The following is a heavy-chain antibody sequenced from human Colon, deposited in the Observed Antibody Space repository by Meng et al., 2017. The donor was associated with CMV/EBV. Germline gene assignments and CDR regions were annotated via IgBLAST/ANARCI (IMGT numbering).Heavy chain of an antibody. J-gene: IGHJ4*02. CDR2: ISTDGSTT. CDR3: TRGRSGNYGYFDY. V-gene: IGHV3-74*01. D-gene: IGHD1-26*01. Sequence: GESLKISCAASGFTFSNYVMHWVRQAPGKGLVWVSRISTDGSTTNYADSVRGRFTVSRDNAKNILYLQMNSLRAEDTALYYCTRGRSGNYGYFDYWGQGTLVTVSS. CDR1: GFTFSNYV.